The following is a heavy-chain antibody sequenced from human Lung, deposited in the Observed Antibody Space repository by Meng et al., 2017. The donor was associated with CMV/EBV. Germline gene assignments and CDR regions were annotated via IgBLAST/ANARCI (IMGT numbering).Heavy chain of an antibody. CDR3: ASWNDIDDYMYSFDY. D-gene: IGHD1-1*01. V-gene: IGHV3-21*06. J-gene: IGHJ4*02. CDR1: GLSFNRHS. Sequence: GGSLGLXCAGSGLSFNRHSLNWVRQTPGKGLEWVSRISGTSDYTWYADSVKGRFTISRDNARSSLYLQMNSLRPEDTAVYYCASWNDIDDYMYSFDYWGQGXLVTVSS. CDR2: ISGTSDYT.